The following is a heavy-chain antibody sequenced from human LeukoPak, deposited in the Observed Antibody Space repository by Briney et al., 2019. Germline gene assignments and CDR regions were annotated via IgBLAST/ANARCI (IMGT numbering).Heavy chain of an antibody. CDR2: ISSSSSYI. D-gene: IGHD3-22*01. Sequence: GGSLRLSCAASGFTFSSYSMNWVRQAPGKGLEWVSSISSSSSYIYYADSVKGRFTISRDNAKNTLYLQMNSLRAEDTAVYYCARDADYYDSSGYLDAFDIWGQGTMVTVSS. CDR3: ARDADYYDSSGYLDAFDI. CDR1: GFTFSSYS. V-gene: IGHV3-21*01. J-gene: IGHJ3*02.